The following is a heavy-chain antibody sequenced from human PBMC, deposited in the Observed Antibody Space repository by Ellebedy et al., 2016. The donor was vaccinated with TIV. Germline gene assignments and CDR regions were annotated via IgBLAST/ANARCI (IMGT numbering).Heavy chain of an antibody. Sequence: GGSLRLSCAASGFNFSDSAMSWVRQAPGKGLEWVSSLSSNADPTFSSDSVKGRFTISRDNPQNTLFLQMNNLTAEDAAVYFCARDCGVHDSYKCYAMDVWGHGTTVIVS. D-gene: IGHD2-2*01. CDR2: LSSNADPT. V-gene: IGHV3-23*01. CDR1: GFNFSDSA. CDR3: ARDCGVHDSYKCYAMDV. J-gene: IGHJ6*02.